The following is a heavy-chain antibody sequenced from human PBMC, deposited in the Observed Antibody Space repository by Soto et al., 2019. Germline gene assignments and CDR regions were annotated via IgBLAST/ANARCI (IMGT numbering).Heavy chain of an antibody. J-gene: IGHJ4*02. V-gene: IGHV3-64*01. D-gene: IGHD3-22*01. Sequence: GGSLRLSCAASGFTFSSYAMHWVRQAPGKGLEYVSAISSNGGSTYYANSVKGRFTISRDNSKNTLYLQMGSLRAEDMAVYYCARGIWDYYDSSDSFSYWGQGTLVPVSS. CDR2: ISSNGGST. CDR1: GFTFSSYA. CDR3: ARGIWDYYDSSDSFSY.